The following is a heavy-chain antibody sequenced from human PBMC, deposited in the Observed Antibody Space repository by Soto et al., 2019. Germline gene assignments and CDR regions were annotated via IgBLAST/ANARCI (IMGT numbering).Heavy chain of an antibody. D-gene: IGHD6-25*01. Sequence: GGSLRLSCAASGFTFSNYAMTWVRQAPGKGLEWVSTVRVSGAGTYYADSVKGRFTISRDDSKNTLYLQMNSLRADDTALYYCAKGVSGHATASPLGFWGQGTLVTVSS. CDR2: VRVSGAGT. J-gene: IGHJ4*02. CDR3: AKGVSGHATASPLGF. CDR1: GFTFSNYA. V-gene: IGHV3-23*01.